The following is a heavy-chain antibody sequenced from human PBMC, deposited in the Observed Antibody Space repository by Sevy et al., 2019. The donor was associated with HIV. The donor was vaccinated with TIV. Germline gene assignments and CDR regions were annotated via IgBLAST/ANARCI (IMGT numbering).Heavy chain of an antibody. CDR3: ATHAGIAAAGRVFDY. V-gene: IGHV3-72*01. CDR2: IRNKADSYTT. J-gene: IGHJ4*02. Sequence: GGSLRLSCAASGFTFSDHYMEWVRQAPGKGLEWVGRIRNKADSYTTEYAAFVKGRFTISRDDSKNSLNLLMNSLKTEDTAVYYCATHAGIAAAGRVFDYWGQGTLVTVSS. CDR1: GFTFSDHY. D-gene: IGHD6-13*01.